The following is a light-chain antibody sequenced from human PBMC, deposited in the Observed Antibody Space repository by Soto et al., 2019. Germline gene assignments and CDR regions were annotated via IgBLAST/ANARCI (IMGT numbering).Light chain of an antibody. J-gene: IGLJ1*01. V-gene: IGLV2-14*03. CDR3: SSYTGSSTYV. Sequence: QSVLTQPASVSGSPGQSITISCTGTSSDVGGYNYVSWYQQHPGKAPKLMIYDVSNRPSGVSNRFSGSKSGNTASLTISGLQAEDESDYSCSSYTGSSTYVFGPGTKLTVL. CDR1: SSDVGGYNY. CDR2: DVS.